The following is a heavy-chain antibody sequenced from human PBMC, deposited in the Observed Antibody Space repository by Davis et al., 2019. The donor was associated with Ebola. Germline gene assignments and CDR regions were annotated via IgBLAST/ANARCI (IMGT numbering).Heavy chain of an antibody. D-gene: IGHD2-15*01. CDR2: INSSGGST. J-gene: IGHJ6*02. CDR1: GYTFTSYY. Sequence: ASVKVSCKASGYTFTSYYMHWVRQAPGQGLEWMGIINSSGGSTSYAQKFQGRVTMTRDTSTSTVYMELSSLRSEDTAVYYCAREEIVVVATNPSPYYYYGMDVWGQGTTVTVSS. CDR3: AREEIVVVATNPSPYYYYGMDV. V-gene: IGHV1-46*03.